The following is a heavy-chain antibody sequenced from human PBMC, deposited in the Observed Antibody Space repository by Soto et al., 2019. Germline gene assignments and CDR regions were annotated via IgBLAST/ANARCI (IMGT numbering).Heavy chain of an antibody. CDR2: ISGSGGST. Sequence: GGSLRLSCAASGFTFSSYAMSWVRQAPGKGLEWVSAISGSGGSTYYADSVKGRFTISRDNSKNTLYLQMNSLRAEDTAVYYCAKAPPSYQLLFGGYYFDYWGQGTLVTVSS. J-gene: IGHJ4*02. CDR3: AKAPPSYQLLFGGYYFDY. CDR1: GFTFSSYA. D-gene: IGHD2-2*01. V-gene: IGHV3-23*01.